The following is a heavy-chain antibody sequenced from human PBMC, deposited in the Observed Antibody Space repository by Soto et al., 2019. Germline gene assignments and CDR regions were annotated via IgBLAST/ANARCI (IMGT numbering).Heavy chain of an antibody. CDR2: IIPILGIA. D-gene: IGHD3-10*01. Sequence: VQLVQSGAEVKKPGSSVKVSCKASGGTFSSYTISWVRQAPGQGLEWMGRIIPILGIANYAQKFQGRVTITADKYTRTAYLELSSLRSEATAVYCCARDGITMVRGVTARGALDYWGQGTLVTVSS. CDR3: ARDGITMVRGVTARGALDY. J-gene: IGHJ4*02. V-gene: IGHV1-69*08. CDR1: GGTFSSYT.